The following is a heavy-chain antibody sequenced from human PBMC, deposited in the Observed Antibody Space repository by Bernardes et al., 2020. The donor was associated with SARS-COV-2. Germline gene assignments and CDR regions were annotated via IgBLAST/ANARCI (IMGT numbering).Heavy chain of an antibody. V-gene: IGHV4-34*01. J-gene: IGHJ5*02. CDR1: GGSFSGYY. Sequence: SETLSLTCAVYGGSFSGYYWSWIRQPPGKGLEWIGEINHSGSTNYNPSLKSRVTISVDTSKNQFSLKLSSVTAADTAVYYCARGQRTRLLRRIRWFDPWGQGTLVTVSS. D-gene: IGHD2-21*02. CDR2: INHSGST. CDR3: ARGQRTRLLRRIRWFDP.